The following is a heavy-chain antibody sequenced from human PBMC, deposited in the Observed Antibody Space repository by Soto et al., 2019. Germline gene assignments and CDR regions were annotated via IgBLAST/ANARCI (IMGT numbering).Heavy chain of an antibody. V-gene: IGHV3-21*01. CDR2: ISSSSSYI. J-gene: IGHJ4*02. Sequence: EVQLVESGGGLVKPGGSLRLSCAASGFTFSSYSMNWVRQAPGKGLEWVSSISSSSSYIYYADSVKGRFTISRDNAKNSLYLQMNSLRAEDTAVYYCARVLDDYGDYSVNYWGQGTLVTVSS. CDR3: ARVLDDYGDYSVNY. CDR1: GFTFSSYS. D-gene: IGHD4-17*01.